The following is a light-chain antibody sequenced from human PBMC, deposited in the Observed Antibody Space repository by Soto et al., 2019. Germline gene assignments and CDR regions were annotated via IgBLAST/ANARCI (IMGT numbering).Light chain of an antibody. CDR3: ATWDDSLNGWV. CDR2: ANS. V-gene: IGLV1-40*01. J-gene: IGLJ3*02. CDR1: RSNIGAGYD. Sequence: QSVLTQPPSVSGAPGQRVTISCTGSRSNIGAGYDVHWYHQIPGTAPKLLIYANSQRSSGVPDRFSGSKSGTSASLAISGLQSEDESDYYCATWDDSLNGWVFGGGTKLTVL.